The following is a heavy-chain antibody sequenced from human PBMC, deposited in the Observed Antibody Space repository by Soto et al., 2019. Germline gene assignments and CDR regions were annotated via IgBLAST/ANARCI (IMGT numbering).Heavy chain of an antibody. D-gene: IGHD5-18*01. CDR2: IYNSEST. CDR1: YTSISTYN. CDR3: ARYTAKGYFDY. Sequence: SATLSPTCTSSYTSISTYNRSWLRQPAEKQLEWIGSIYNSESTNYNPSLKSGVTMSVDTSKNQFSLKLSSVTAADTAVYYCARYTAKGYFDYWGQGTLVTVS. V-gene: IGHV4-4*07. J-gene: IGHJ4*02.